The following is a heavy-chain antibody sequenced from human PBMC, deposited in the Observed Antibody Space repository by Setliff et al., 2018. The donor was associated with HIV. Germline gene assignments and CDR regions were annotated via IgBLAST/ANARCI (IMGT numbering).Heavy chain of an antibody. V-gene: IGHV4-39*02. J-gene: IGHJ4*02. CDR3: TIPASSLAPN. Sequence: PSETLSLTCTVSGGSISTSNYYWGWIRQPPGKGLDWIGYISYSGKTYYNPSLKSRVTISVDTSNNHFSLKLTSVTAADTAVYYCTIPASSLAPNWGRGTQVTVSS. CDR2: ISYSGKT. CDR1: GGSISTSNYY.